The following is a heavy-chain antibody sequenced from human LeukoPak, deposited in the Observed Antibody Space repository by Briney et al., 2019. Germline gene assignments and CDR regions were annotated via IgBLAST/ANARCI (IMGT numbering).Heavy chain of an antibody. Sequence: PSETLSLTCTVYGGSISSGDYYWSWIRQPPGNGLEWIGYIYYNGSTYYNPSLKSRVTISVDTSKNQFSLKLSFVTAADTAVYYCASVKTGPYGSGSYHIDYWGQGTLVTVSS. CDR2: IYYNGST. CDR3: ASVKTGPYGSGSYHIDY. V-gene: IGHV4-30-4*01. CDR1: GGSISSGDYY. D-gene: IGHD3-10*01. J-gene: IGHJ4*02.